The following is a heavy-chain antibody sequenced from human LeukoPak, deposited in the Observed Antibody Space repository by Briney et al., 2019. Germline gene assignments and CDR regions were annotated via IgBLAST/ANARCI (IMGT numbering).Heavy chain of an antibody. Sequence: ASVKVSCKASGYTFTDYYMHWVRQAPGQGLEWVGRINPNSGDTNFAQTFQGRVTMTRDTSITTAYMELSSLTSDDTAVYFCARSAEHCNNGVCFTDYYMDVWGKGTTVTVSS. CDR3: ARSAEHCNNGVCFTDYYMDV. CDR1: GYTFTDYY. D-gene: IGHD2-8*01. CDR2: INPNSGDT. V-gene: IGHV1-2*06. J-gene: IGHJ6*03.